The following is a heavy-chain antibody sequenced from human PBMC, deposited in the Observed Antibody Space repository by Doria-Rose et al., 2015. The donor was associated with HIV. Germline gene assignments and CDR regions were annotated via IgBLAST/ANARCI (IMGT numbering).Heavy chain of an antibody. CDR3: ARIKSSRWYHKYYFDF. V-gene: IGHV2-26*01. J-gene: IGHJ4*02. Sequence: QVTLKESGPVLVKPTETLTLTCTVSGVSLSSPGMGVSWIRQPPGKALEWLANIFSDDERSYNTSLKSRLTTSSGTSKSQVVLTMTDMDPVDTATYYCARIKSSRWYHKYYFDFWGQGTLVIVSA. CDR2: IFSDDER. D-gene: IGHD6-13*01. CDR1: GVSLSSPGMG.